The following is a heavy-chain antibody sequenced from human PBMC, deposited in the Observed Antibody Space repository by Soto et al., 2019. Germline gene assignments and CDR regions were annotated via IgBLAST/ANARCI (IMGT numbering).Heavy chain of an antibody. J-gene: IGHJ4*02. V-gene: IGHV3-48*02. D-gene: IGHD6-19*01. CDR3: AKGPHTNVGWPYYFES. CDR2: SSPRGDTI. CDR1: GFSLANYP. Sequence: LRLSCVASGFSLANYPMNWVRQTPGKGLEWISYSSPRGDTIYYADSVEGRFTISRDNARNSLSLHMSSLRDEDSALYYCAKGPHTNVGWPYYFESWGQGVPVTVSS.